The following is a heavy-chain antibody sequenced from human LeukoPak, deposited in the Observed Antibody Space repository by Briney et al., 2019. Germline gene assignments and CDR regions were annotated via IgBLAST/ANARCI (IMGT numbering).Heavy chain of an antibody. J-gene: IGHJ4*02. CDR2: ISGSGGST. CDR1: GFTFSSYA. V-gene: IGHV3-23*01. D-gene: IGHD6-19*01. Sequence: GGSLRLSCAASGFTFSSYAMGWVRQAPGKGLEWVSAISGSGGSTYYADSVKGRFTTSRDNSKNTLYLQMNSLRAEDTAVYYCAKDRSSGWYGGDYWGQGTLATVSS. CDR3: AKDRSSGWYGGDY.